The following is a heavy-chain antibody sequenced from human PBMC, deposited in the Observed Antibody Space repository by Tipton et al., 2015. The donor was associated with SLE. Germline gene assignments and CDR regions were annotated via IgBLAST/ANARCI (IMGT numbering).Heavy chain of an antibody. D-gene: IGHD3-3*01. CDR2: INHSGST. CDR3: AREDYDFWSGPLDY. Sequence: GLVKPSETLSLTCAVYGGSFSGYYWSWIRQPPGKGLEWIGEINHSGSTNYNPSLKSRVTISVDTSKNQFSLKLSSVTAADTAVYYCAREDYDFWSGPLDYWGQGTLVTVPS. V-gene: IGHV4-34*01. J-gene: IGHJ4*02. CDR1: GGSFSGYY.